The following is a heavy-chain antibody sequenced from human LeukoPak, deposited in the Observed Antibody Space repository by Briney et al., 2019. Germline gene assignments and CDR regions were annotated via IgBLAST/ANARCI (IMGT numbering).Heavy chain of an antibody. CDR1: GFTFDDYA. D-gene: IGHD4/OR15-4a*01. CDR3: AKWIYGGLDY. V-gene: IGHV3-9*01. J-gene: IGHJ4*02. Sequence: PGGSLRLSCAASGFTFDDYAMHWVRQAPGKGLEWVSGISWNSGSIGYADSVKGRFTISRDNAKNSLYLQMNSLRAEDTALYYCAKWIYGGLDYWGQGTLVTVSS. CDR2: ISWNSGSI.